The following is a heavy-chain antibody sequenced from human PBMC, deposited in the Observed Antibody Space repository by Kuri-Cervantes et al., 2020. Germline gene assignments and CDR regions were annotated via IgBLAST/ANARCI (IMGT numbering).Heavy chain of an antibody. V-gene: IGHV3-11*04. CDR3: ARALEPYYNYYYMDV. CDR2: IGSSGSSI. Sequence: GGSLRLSCAASGFSFSDSYMNWIRQAPGKGLEWVSYIGSSGSSIYYADSVKGRFTISRDNAKNSLYLQMNSLRAEDTAVYYCARALEPYYNYYYMDVWGKGTTVTVSS. D-gene: IGHD1-1*01. CDR1: GFSFSDSY. J-gene: IGHJ6*03.